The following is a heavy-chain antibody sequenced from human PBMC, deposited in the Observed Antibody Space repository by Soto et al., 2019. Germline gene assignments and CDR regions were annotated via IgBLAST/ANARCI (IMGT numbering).Heavy chain of an antibody. CDR3: AKDAPDLRYFDWPHAFDI. CDR2: IRGSGGST. Sequence: GGSLRLSCAGSGFTFSSHAMSWVRQAPGKGLEWVSAIRGSGGSTYYADSVKGRFTISRDNSKNTLYLQMNSLRAEDTAVYYCAKDAPDLRYFDWPHAFDIWGQGTMVTVSS. J-gene: IGHJ3*02. D-gene: IGHD3-9*01. V-gene: IGHV3-23*01. CDR1: GFTFSSHA.